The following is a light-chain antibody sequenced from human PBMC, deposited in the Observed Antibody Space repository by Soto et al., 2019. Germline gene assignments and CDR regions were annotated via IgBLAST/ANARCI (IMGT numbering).Light chain of an antibody. CDR3: QQYDNRPFT. J-gene: IGKJ3*01. Sequence: IQMTQSPSSLSASVGDRVTITCQAGQDIRKDLNWYQQKPGKAPKLLIYDASNLETGVPSRFSGSGSGTDFSFTISSLPPADIATYYCQQYDNRPFTFGPGTKVD. CDR1: QDIRKD. CDR2: DAS. V-gene: IGKV1-33*01.